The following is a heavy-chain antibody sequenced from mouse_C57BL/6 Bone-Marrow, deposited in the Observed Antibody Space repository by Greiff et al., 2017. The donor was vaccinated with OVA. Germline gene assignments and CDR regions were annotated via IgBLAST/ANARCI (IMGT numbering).Heavy chain of an antibody. Sequence: EVQLQESGGGLVQPGGSMKLSCAASGFTFSDAWMDWVRQSPEKGLEWVAEIRNKANNHATYYAESVKGRFTISRDDSKSSVYLQMNSLRAEDTGIYYCTRLVTTGYFDYWGQGTTLTVSS. J-gene: IGHJ2*01. CDR3: TRLVTTGYFDY. CDR1: GFTFSDAW. V-gene: IGHV6-6*01. CDR2: IRNKANNHAT. D-gene: IGHD2-2*01.